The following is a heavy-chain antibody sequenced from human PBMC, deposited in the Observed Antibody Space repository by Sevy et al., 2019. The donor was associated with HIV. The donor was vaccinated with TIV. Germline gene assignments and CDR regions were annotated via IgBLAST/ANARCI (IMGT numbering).Heavy chain of an antibody. D-gene: IGHD2-2*03. CDR1: GYNFAGFY. V-gene: IGHV1-2*02. J-gene: IGHJ4*02. CDR3: ARGLGYCGSINCPHIY. Sequence: ASVKVSCKASGYNFAGFYINWVRQAPGQGLEWMGRTNPTRGETNYAQKFQGRVTMTRDTSISTAYMELSSLRSDDTAVYYCARGLGYCGSINCPHIYWGQGTLVTVSS. CDR2: TNPTRGET.